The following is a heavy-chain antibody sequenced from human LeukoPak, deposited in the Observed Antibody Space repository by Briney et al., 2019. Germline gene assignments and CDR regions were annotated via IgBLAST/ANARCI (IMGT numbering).Heavy chain of an antibody. CDR2: IYHSGST. CDR1: GYSISSGYY. J-gene: IGHJ4*02. CDR3: ARVLLGIATH. V-gene: IGHV4-38-2*02. D-gene: IGHD6-13*01. Sequence: TPSETLSLTCTVSGYSISSGYYWGWIRQPPGKGLEWIGSIYHSGSTYYNPSLKSRVTISVDKSKNQFSLKLSSVTAADTAVYYCARVLLGIATHWGQGTLVTVSS.